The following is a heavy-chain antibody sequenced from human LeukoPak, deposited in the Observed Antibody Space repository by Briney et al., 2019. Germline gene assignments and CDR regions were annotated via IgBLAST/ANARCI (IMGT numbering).Heavy chain of an antibody. V-gene: IGHV3-20*04. D-gene: IGHD6-19*01. CDR2: INWIGGST. Sequence: GGSLRLSCAASGFTFDDYGMSWVRQALGKGLEWVSGINWIGGSTGYADSVKGRFTISRDNAKNSLYLQMNSLRAEDTALYYCATYSTGWYAKGMDVWGQGTTVTVSS. CDR1: GFTFDDYG. J-gene: IGHJ6*02. CDR3: ATYSTGWYAKGMDV.